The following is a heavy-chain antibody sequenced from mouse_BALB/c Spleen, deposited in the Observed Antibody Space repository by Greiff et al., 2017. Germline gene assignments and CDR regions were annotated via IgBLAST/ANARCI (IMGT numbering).Heavy chain of an antibody. CDR2: ISSGSSTI. CDR1: GFTFSSFG. V-gene: IGHV5-17*02. CDR3: ASLFAY. J-gene: IGHJ3*01. Sequence: DVKLVESGGGLVQPGGSRKLSCAASGFTFSSFGMHWVRQAPEKGLEWVAYISSGSSTIYYADTVKGRFTISRDNAKNTLYLEMSSLRSEDTAMYYCASLFAYWGQGTLVTVSA.